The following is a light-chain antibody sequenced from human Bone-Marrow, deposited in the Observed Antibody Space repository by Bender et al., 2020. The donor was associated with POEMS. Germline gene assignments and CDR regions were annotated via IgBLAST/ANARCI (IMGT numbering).Light chain of an antibody. V-gene: IGLV2-14*03. CDR3: SSYSDSSALVV. CDR2: DVT. Sequence: QSALTQPASVSGSPGQSIAISCTGTSSDVGGYNYVSWYQQYPGKAPKLMIYDVTNRPSGVSNRFSGSRSGTSASLTISGLQAEDEADYYCSSYSDSSALVVFGGGTKLTVL. CDR1: SSDVGGYNY. J-gene: IGLJ2*01.